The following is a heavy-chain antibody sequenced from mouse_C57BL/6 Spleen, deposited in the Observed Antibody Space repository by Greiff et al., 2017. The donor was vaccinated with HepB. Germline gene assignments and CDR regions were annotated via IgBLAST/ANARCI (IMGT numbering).Heavy chain of an antibody. Sequence: EVQLQQSGPELVKPGASVKIPCKASGYTFTDYNMDWVKQSHGKSLEWIGDINPNNGGTIYNQKFKGKATLTVDKSSSTAFMELRRLTSEATAVYYCARLLMRDYYAMDYWGQGTSVTVSS. J-gene: IGHJ4*01. CDR1: GYTFTDYN. V-gene: IGHV1-18*01. CDR3: ARLLMRDYYAMDY. CDR2: INPNNGGT. D-gene: IGHD2-3*01.